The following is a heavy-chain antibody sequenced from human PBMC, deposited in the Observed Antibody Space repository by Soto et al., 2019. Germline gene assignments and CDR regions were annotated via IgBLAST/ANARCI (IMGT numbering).Heavy chain of an antibody. Sequence: GGFLRLSCAASGFTFSSYAMSWVRQAPGKGLEWVSAISGSGGSTYYADSVKGRFTISRDNSKNTLYLQMNSLRAEDTAVYYCARSSRGYFDYWGQGTLVTVSS. CDR2: ISGSGGST. V-gene: IGHV3-23*01. D-gene: IGHD6-13*01. CDR3: ARSSRGYFDY. CDR1: GFTFSSYA. J-gene: IGHJ4*02.